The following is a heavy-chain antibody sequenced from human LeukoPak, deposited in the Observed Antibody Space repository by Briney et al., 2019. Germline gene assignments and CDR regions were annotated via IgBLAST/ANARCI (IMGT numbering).Heavy chain of an antibody. D-gene: IGHD2-2*01. CDR2: MNPNSGNT. Sequence: ASVKVSCEASGYTFTSYDINWVRQATGQGLEWMGWMNPNSGNTGYAQKFQGRVTMTRDTSISTAYMELSSLRSEDTAVYYCARVSCSSTSCYDYWGQGALVTVSS. CDR1: GYTFTSYD. V-gene: IGHV1-8*01. CDR3: ARVSCSSTSCYDY. J-gene: IGHJ4*02.